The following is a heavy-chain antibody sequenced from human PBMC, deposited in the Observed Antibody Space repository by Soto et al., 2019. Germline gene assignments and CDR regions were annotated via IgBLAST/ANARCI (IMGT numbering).Heavy chain of an antibody. V-gene: IGHV3-21*01. CDR3: ARGESSAAHDY. D-gene: IGHD2-2*01. CDR1: GFTFSSYS. CDR2: ISSSSSYI. J-gene: IGHJ4*02. Sequence: GGSLRLSCAASGFTFSSYSMNWVRQAPGKGLEWVSSISSSSSYIYYADSVKGRFTISGDNAKNSLYLQMNSLRAEDTAVYYCARGESSAAHDYWGQGTLVTVSS.